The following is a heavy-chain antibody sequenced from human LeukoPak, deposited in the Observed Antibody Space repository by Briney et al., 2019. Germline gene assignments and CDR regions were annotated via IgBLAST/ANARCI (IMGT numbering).Heavy chain of an antibody. CDR1: GYTFTSYY. D-gene: IGHD5-12*01. J-gene: IGHJ5*02. V-gene: IGHV1-46*01. CDR2: INPRGGST. Sequence: ASVKVSCKASGYTFTSYYMHWVRQAPGQGLEWMGIINPRGGSTSYAQKFQGRVTTTRDTSTSTVYMELSSLRSEDTAVYYCARSQPLSSSGYPGAWYNWFDPWGQGTLVTVSS. CDR3: ARSQPLSSSGYPGAWYNWFDP.